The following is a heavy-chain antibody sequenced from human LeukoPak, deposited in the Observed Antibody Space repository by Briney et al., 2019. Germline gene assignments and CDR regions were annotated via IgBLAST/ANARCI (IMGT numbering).Heavy chain of an antibody. V-gene: IGHV4-59*08. CDR1: GGSISSYY. Sequence: SETLSLTCTVSGGSISSYYWSWIRQPPGKGLEWIGYLYNSGSTNYNPSLKSRVTISVDTSKNQFSLKVSSLTAADTAVYYCARHREGYYFDYWGQGTLVTVSS. CDR2: LYNSGST. CDR3: ARHREGYYFDY. J-gene: IGHJ4*02. D-gene: IGHD1-26*01.